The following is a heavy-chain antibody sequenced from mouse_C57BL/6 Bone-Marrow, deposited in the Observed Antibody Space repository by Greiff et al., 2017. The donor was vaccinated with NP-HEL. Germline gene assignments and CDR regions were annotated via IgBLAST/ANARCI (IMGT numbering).Heavy chain of an antibody. CDR2: FYPGSGSI. Sequence: LVESGAELVKPGASVKLSCKASGYTFTEYTINWVKQRSGQGLEWIGWFYPGSGSIKYNEKFKDKATLTADKSSSTVYMELSSLTSEDSAVYSCARHEEGYYGISPYYCDDWGQGTTLTVSS. V-gene: IGHV1-62-2*01. J-gene: IGHJ2*01. CDR3: ARHEEGYYGISPYYCDD. D-gene: IGHD1-1*01. CDR1: GYTFTEYT.